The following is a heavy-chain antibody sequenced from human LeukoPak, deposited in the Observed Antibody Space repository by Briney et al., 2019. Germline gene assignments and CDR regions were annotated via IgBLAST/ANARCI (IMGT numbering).Heavy chain of an antibody. V-gene: IGHV4-59*08. D-gene: IGHD5-12*01. CDR1: GGSISSYF. CDR2: LSYSGST. CDR3: ARKSSRGGFNGYDFWYFDL. Sequence: SETLSLTCTVSGGSISSYFWSWLRQPPGKRLEWIGYLSYSGSTDYNPSLKARVTLSVDTSKNRLSLKLSSVTAADTAVYYCARKSSRGGFNGYDFWYFDLWGRGTLVTVSS. J-gene: IGHJ2*01.